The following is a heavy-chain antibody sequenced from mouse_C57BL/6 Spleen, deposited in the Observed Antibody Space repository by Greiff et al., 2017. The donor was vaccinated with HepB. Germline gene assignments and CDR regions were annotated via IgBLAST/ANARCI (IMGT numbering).Heavy chain of an antibody. CDR3: ARRYYGSSSYYAMDY. CDR2: INPNYGTT. D-gene: IGHD1-1*01. CDR1: GYSFTDYN. V-gene: IGHV1-39*01. J-gene: IGHJ4*01. Sequence: EVQLQQSGPELVKPGASVKISCKASGYSFTDYNMNWVKQSNGKSLEWIGVINPNYGTTSYNQKFKGKATLTVDKSSSTAYMQLNSLTSEDSAVYYCARRYYGSSSYYAMDYWGQGTSVTVSS.